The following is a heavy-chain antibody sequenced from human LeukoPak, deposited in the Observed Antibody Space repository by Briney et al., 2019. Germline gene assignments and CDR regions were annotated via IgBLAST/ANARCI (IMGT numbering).Heavy chain of an antibody. Sequence: GGSLRLSCAASGFTFSSYAMSWVRQAPGKGLEWVSAISGSGGSTYYADSVKGRFTISRDNPKNTLYLQMNSLRTEDTAVYYCAKDPHMPGGVYYYYGMDVWGQGTTVTVSS. D-gene: IGHD2-8*02. J-gene: IGHJ6*02. CDR1: GFTFSSYA. V-gene: IGHV3-23*01. CDR2: ISGSGGST. CDR3: AKDPHMPGGVYYYYGMDV.